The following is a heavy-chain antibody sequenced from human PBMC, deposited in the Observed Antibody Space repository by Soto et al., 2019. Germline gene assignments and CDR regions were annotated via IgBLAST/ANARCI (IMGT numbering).Heavy chain of an antibody. D-gene: IGHD6-13*01. V-gene: IGHV3-23*01. CDR3: AKGDSSSWSNFDY. CDR1: GFTFSSYA. J-gene: IGHJ4*02. CDR2: ISGSGGST. Sequence: GGSLRLSCAASGFTFSSYAMSWVRQAPGKGLEWVSAISGSGGSTYYADSVKGRFTISRDNSKNTLYLQMNSLRAEDTAVFYCAKGDSSSWSNFDYWGQGTLVTVSS.